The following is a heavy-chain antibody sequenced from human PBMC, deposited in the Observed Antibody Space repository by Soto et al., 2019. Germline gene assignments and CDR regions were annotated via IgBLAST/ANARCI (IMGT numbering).Heavy chain of an antibody. CDR2: FDPEDGET. V-gene: IGHV1-24*01. J-gene: IGHJ4*02. CDR3: ANERGGLIAAAGTAFDY. CDR1: GYTLTELS. D-gene: IGHD6-13*01. Sequence: ASGKVSCKVSGYTLTELSMHLVRQAPGKGLEWMGGFDPEDGETIYAQKVQGRVTMTEDTSTDTAYMELSSLRSEDMAVYYCANERGGLIAAAGTAFDYWDQGTLVAV.